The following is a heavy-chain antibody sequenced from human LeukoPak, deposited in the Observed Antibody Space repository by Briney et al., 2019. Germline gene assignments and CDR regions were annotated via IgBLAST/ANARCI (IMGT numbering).Heavy chain of an antibody. V-gene: IGHV4-39*07. CDR2: IYYSGST. CDR1: GGSISSSSYY. D-gene: IGHD2-2*01. CDR3: ARERGSTSCYDY. Sequence: SETLSLTCTVSGGSISSSSYYWGWIRQPPGKGLDWIGGIYYSGSTYYNPSLKSRVTISVDTSKNQFSLKLSSVTAADTAVYYCARERGSTSCYDYWGQGTLVTVSS. J-gene: IGHJ4*02.